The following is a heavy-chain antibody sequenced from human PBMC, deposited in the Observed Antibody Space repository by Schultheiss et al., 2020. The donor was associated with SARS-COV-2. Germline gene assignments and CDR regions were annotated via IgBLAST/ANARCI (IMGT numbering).Heavy chain of an antibody. D-gene: IGHD4-17*01. CDR1: GGSISSSSYY. CDR3: ARQRYDYGDYAFPYYYGMDV. CDR2: IYYSGST. Sequence: SETLSLTCTVSGGSISSSSYYWGWIRQPPGKGLEWIGYIYYSGSTRYNPSLKSLVTISVDTSKNQFSLKLSSVTAADTAVYYCARQRYDYGDYAFPYYYGMDVWGQGTTVTVSS. J-gene: IGHJ6*02. V-gene: IGHV4-61*05.